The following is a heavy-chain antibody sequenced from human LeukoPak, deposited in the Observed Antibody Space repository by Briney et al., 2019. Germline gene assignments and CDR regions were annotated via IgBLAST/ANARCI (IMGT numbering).Heavy chain of an antibody. D-gene: IGHD3-10*01. CDR3: AKGMVRGIINNYFDY. CDR1: GFTFSSYA. J-gene: IGHJ4*02. Sequence: PGGSLRLSCAASGFTFSSYAMSWVRQAPGKGLEWGSAISYSGGTTYYVDSVRGRFTISRDNSKNTLYLQMNSLRAEDTAVYFCAKGMVRGIINNYFDYWGQGTLVTVSS. V-gene: IGHV3-23*01. CDR2: ISYSGGTT.